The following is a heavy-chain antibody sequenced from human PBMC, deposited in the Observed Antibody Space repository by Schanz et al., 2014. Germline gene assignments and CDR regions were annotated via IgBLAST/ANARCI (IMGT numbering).Heavy chain of an antibody. CDR1: GFSVGNKY. CDR2: ISGGGGTT. Sequence: EVQLVESGGGLVQPGGSLRLSCAASGFSVGNKYMNWVRQAPGKGLEWVSAISGGGGTTYYTDSVKGRFTISRDNSKSTLYLQMNSLRAEDTAVYYCAKYRGYYRVSGSYRELEYWGQGTLVTVSS. CDR3: AKYRGYYRVSGSYRELEY. V-gene: IGHV3-23*04. D-gene: IGHD3-10*01. J-gene: IGHJ4*02.